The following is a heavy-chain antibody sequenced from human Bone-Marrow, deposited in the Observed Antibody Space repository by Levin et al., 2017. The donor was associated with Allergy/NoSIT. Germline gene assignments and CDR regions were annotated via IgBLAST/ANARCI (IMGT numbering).Heavy chain of an antibody. D-gene: IGHD3-22*01. CDR1: GYTFTGYY. CDR2: INPKTGGT. Sequence: GESLNISCKASGYTFTGYYMHWVRQAPGQGLEWMGWINPKTGGTNYAQKFQGRVTMTRDTSISTAYMELSRLTSDDTAVYYCATDRSYYESSGYYDFWGQGTPVTVSS. V-gene: IGHV1-2*02. J-gene: IGHJ4*02. CDR3: ATDRSYYESSGYYDF.